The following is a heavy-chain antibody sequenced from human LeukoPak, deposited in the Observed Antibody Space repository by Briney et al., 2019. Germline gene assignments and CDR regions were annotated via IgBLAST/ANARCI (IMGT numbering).Heavy chain of an antibody. CDR2: IKQDGSVK. D-gene: IGHD7-27*01. J-gene: IGHJ4*02. CDR3: ARGTPGTNWGWGGYYFDY. CDR1: GFTFSSYW. V-gene: IGHV3-7*01. Sequence: PGGSLRLSCAASGFTFSSYWMSWVRQAPGKGLEWVANIKQDGSVKYYVDSVKGRFTISRDNAKNSLYLQMNSLRAEDTAVYYCARGTPGTNWGWGGYYFDYWGQGTLVTVSS.